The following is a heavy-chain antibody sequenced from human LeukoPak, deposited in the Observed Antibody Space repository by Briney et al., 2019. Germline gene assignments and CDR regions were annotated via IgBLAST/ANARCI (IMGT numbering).Heavy chain of an antibody. CDR1: GFTFSSYA. V-gene: IGHV3-23*01. Sequence: GGSLRLSCAASGFTFSSYAMSWVRQAPGKGVEWVSAISGSGGSTYYADSVKGRFTISRDNSKNTLYLQMNSLRAEDTAVYYCAKASSRRGYSYGPKTDHLKYYFDYWGQGTLVTVSS. J-gene: IGHJ4*02. D-gene: IGHD5-18*01. CDR3: AKASSRRGYSYGPKTDHLKYYFDY. CDR2: ISGSGGST.